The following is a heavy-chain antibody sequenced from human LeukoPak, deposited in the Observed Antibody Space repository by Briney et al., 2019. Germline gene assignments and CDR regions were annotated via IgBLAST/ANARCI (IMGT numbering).Heavy chain of an antibody. D-gene: IGHD3-9*01. V-gene: IGHV1-18*01. J-gene: IGHJ3*02. CDR3: ARDASVRYFDWLQRYDAFDI. CDR2: ISAHQNNT. Sequence: ASVKVSCKTSGYSFTNYDISWVRQAPGQGLEWMGWISAHQNNTTYAQKFQGRVTMTTDTSTGTAYMELRSLRSDDTAVYYCARDASVRYFDWLQRYDAFDIWGQGTMVTVSS. CDR1: GYSFTNYD.